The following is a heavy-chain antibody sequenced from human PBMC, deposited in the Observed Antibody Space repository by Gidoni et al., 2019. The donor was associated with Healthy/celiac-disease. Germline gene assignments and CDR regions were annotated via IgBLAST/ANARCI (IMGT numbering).Heavy chain of an antibody. Sequence: QVKLVQSGAAVKKPGSSVKVSCKASAGTFSSYAISWVRQVPGQGLEWMGGIIPLFGTANYAQKFQGRVTITADESTSTAYMELSSLSSEDTAVYYCASGYYYDSSGYDLDYWGQGTLVTVSS. D-gene: IGHD3-22*01. V-gene: IGHV1-69*01. CDR3: ASGYYYDSSGYDLDY. CDR1: AGTFSSYA. J-gene: IGHJ4*02. CDR2: IIPLFGTA.